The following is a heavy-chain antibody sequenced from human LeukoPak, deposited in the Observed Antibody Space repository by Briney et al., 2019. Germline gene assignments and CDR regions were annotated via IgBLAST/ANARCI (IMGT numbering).Heavy chain of an antibody. CDR1: GGPLSSYF. CDR2: NYYYGST. Sequence: SETLPHTCCVSGGPLSSYFRSWIRPPPAKGLAWIGYNYYYGSTHYNPSLKSRATLSVDTSDNQFALKQTSVSAPDTAVYYFAREPSQHRGAGYYYSYMDVWGKGTTVTVSS. V-gene: IGHV4-59*01. D-gene: IGHD3-10*01. CDR3: AREPSQHRGAGYYYSYMDV. J-gene: IGHJ6*03.